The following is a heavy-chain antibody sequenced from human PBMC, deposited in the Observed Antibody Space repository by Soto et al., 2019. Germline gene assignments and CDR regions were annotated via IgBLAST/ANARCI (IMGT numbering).Heavy chain of an antibody. CDR2: IKSKTDGGTT. CDR3: TTSNVDTAMVSFDY. Sequence: EVQLVESGGGLVQPGGSLRLSCAASGFTFSNAWMSWVRQAPGKGLEWVGRIKSKTDGGTTDYAAPVKGRFTISRDDSKNTLYLQMNSLKTEDTAVYYCTTSNVDTAMVSFDYWGQGTLVTVSS. D-gene: IGHD5-18*01. J-gene: IGHJ4*02. CDR1: GFTFSNAW. V-gene: IGHV3-15*01.